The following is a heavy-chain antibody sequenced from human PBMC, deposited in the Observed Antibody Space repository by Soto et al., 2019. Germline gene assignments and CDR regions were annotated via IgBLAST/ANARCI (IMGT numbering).Heavy chain of an antibody. CDR3: ATVFEH. Sequence: VPLVESGGGSVQPGGSLRLSCAASGFPFTGYWMHWVRQVPEKGPVWVARVDSAGSGTSYADSVKGRFTISRDNAKNTVSLQMDSLRVEDSAVYYCATVFEHWGQGFPVTVSS. CDR1: GFPFTGYW. J-gene: IGHJ4*02. CDR2: VDSAGSGT. V-gene: IGHV3-74*01.